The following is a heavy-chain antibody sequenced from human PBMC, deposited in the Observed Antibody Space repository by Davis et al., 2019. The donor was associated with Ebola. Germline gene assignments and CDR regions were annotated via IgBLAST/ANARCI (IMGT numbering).Heavy chain of an antibody. CDR1: GDRVPRGG. V-gene: IGHV6-1*01. J-gene: IGHJ6*04. CDR3: ARGWLRGGMDV. Sequence: HSQTLSLPRAISGDRVPRGGWNWLRQSPSRGLEWLGRTYYISKWYNDYAVSVKSRLTINPDTSKNQFSLQLNSVTPEDTALYYCARGWLRGGMDVWGEGTTVTVSS. CDR2: TYYISKWYN. D-gene: IGHD5-18*01.